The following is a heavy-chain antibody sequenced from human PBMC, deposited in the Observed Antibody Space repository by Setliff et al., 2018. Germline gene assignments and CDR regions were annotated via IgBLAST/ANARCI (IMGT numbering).Heavy chain of an antibody. J-gene: IGHJ5*02. D-gene: IGHD2-21*01. CDR2: IYPGNADT. CDR1: GYSFTDYW. Sequence: GESLKISCKCSGYSFTDYWIAWVRQTPGKGLEWMGTIYPGNADTRYSPSFQGQVTISTDTSINTAFLQWNNLKASDTAVYYCARRGERFFNWFDPWGQGTLVTVSS. V-gene: IGHV5-51*01. CDR3: ARRGERFFNWFDP.